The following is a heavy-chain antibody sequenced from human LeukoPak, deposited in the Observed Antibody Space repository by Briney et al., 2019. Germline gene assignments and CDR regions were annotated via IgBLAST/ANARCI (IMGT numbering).Heavy chain of an antibody. CDR1: GGSISSYY. Sequence: SETLSLTCTVSGGSISSYYWSWIRQPPGKGLEWIGYIYSSGSTYYNPSLKSRVTISVDTSKNQFSLKLSSVTAADTAVYYCARDHNPLADFDYWGQGTLVTVSS. CDR3: ARDHNPLADFDY. D-gene: IGHD1-14*01. CDR2: IYSSGST. J-gene: IGHJ4*02. V-gene: IGHV4-59*12.